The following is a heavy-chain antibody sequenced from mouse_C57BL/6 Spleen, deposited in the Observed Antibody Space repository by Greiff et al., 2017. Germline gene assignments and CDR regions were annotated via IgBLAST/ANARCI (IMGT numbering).Heavy chain of an antibody. CDR2: INPNNGGT. CDR1: GYTFTDYN. J-gene: IGHJ3*01. CDR3: AREDYSNYEGSRGFAY. D-gene: IGHD2-5*01. Sequence: EVQLQQSGPELVKPGASVKMSCKASGYTFTDYNMHWVKQSHGKSLEWIGYINPNNGGTSYNQKFKGKATLTVNKSSSTAYMELRSLTSEDSAVYYCAREDYSNYEGSRGFAYWGQGTLVTVSA. V-gene: IGHV1-22*01.